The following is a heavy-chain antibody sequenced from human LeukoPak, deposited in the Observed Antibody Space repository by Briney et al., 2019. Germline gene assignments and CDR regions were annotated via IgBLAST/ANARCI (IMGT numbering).Heavy chain of an antibody. J-gene: IGHJ4*02. V-gene: IGHV1-2*02. CDR2: INPKSGGT. CDR3: APATMTFDY. CDR1: GYSFIDYY. Sequence: ASVKVSCKASGYSFIDYYMHWVRQAPGQGLEWMGWINPKSGGTNYAQKFQDRVTMTTDTSISSAYMELSRLTSDDTAVYYCAPATMTFDYWGQGTLVTVSS. D-gene: IGHD5-24*01.